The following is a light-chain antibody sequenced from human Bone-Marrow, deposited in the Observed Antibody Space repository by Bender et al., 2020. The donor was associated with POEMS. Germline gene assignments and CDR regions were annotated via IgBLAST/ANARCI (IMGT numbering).Light chain of an antibody. V-gene: IGLV2-14*03. CDR3: CSYAFGSRSGTLVV. CDR1: SNDIGGYIY. Sequence: QSALTQPASVSGSPGQSITISCTGTSNDIGGYIYVSWYQQHPGKAPKLIIYDVSNRPSAVSPRFSGSKSGNTASLTISGLQAEDEADYFCCSYAFGSRSGTLVVFGGGTKLTVL. J-gene: IGLJ2*01. CDR2: DVS.